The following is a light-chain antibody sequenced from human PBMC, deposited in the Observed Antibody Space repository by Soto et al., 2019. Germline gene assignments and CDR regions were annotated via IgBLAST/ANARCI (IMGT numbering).Light chain of an antibody. Sequence: QLVLTQSPSASASLGASVKFTCTLSSGHSSYAIAWHQQQPEKGPRYLMKLNSDGSHNKGDGIPDRFSGSSSRAERYLTISSLQSEDEADYYCQTWDTGSVIFGGGTKLTVL. V-gene: IGLV4-69*01. CDR1: SGHSSYA. J-gene: IGLJ2*01. CDR2: LNSDGSH. CDR3: QTWDTGSVI.